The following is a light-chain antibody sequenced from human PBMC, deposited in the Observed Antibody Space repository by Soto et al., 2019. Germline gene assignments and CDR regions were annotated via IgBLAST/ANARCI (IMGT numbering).Light chain of an antibody. CDR2: SAS. J-gene: IGKJ1*01. Sequence: DLQMTQSPSSLSASVGDRVTITCRASQSISSYLNWYHQKPWKAPKLLIYSASSLQSGVPSRFSGSGSGTDFTLTISSLQPEDFATYYCQQSYTTPWTFGQGTKVEIK. CDR3: QQSYTTPWT. CDR1: QSISSY. V-gene: IGKV1-39*01.